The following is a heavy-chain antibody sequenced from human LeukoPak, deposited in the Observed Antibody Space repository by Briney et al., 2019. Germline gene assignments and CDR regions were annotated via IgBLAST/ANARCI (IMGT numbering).Heavy chain of an antibody. Sequence: GASLQISCKGSGYSFTSYWIGWVRQMPGKGLEWMGIIYPGDSDTRYSPSFQGQVTISADKSISTAYLQWSSLKASDTAMYYCARHEIDDSSGYYPPDAFDIWGQGTMVTVSS. CDR2: IYPGDSDT. J-gene: IGHJ3*02. D-gene: IGHD3-22*01. CDR3: ARHEIDDSSGYYPPDAFDI. CDR1: GYSFTSYW. V-gene: IGHV5-51*01.